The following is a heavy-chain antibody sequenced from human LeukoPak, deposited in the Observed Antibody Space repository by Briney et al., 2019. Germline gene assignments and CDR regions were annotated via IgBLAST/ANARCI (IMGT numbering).Heavy chain of an antibody. Sequence: VASVKVSCKASGYTFTGYCMHWVRQAPGQGLEWMGWINPNSGGTNYAQKFQGRVTMTRDTSISTAYMELSRLRSDDTAVYYCARDIGVPAAIPPSGAFDIWGQGTMVTVSS. CDR1: GYTFTGYC. J-gene: IGHJ3*02. CDR2: INPNSGGT. D-gene: IGHD2-2*02. CDR3: ARDIGVPAAIPPSGAFDI. V-gene: IGHV1-2*02.